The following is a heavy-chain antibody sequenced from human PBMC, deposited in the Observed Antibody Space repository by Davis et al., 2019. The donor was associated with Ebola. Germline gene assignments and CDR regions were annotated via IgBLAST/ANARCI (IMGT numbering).Heavy chain of an antibody. V-gene: IGHV5-51*01. CDR2: IYPGDSDT. Sequence: GEYLKLSCKGSGYSFNSYWIGWVRQLHGKSLEWMGIIYPGDSDTRYSPSFQGQVTISADKSISTAYLQWSSLKASDTAMYYCERQEGGNPNYYGMDVWGQGTTVTVSS. J-gene: IGHJ6*02. D-gene: IGHD4-23*01. CDR1: GYSFNSYW. CDR3: ERQEGGNPNYYGMDV.